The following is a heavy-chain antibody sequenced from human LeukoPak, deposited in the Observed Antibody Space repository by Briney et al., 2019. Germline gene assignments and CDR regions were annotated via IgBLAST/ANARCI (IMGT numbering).Heavy chain of an antibody. CDR3: ARTKAPPDHWAWFDP. CDR1: GYTFINYG. D-gene: IGHD1-14*01. CDR2: ISAENGNT. Sequence: GASVKVSCKASGYTFINYGISWVRQAPGQGLEWMGWISAENGNTGYVENLQGRVTMTTDTSSSTVYMELRSLRPDDTAVYYCARTKAPPDHWAWFDPWGQGTLVTVSS. J-gene: IGHJ5*02. V-gene: IGHV1-18*01.